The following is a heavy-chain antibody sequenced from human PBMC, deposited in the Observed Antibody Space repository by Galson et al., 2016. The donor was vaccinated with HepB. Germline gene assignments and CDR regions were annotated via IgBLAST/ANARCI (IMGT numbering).Heavy chain of an antibody. Sequence: LSLTCAVSSGSIISSNWWSWVRQPPGKGLEWIGEIYYSGSTNYDPSLKSRVTISVDKSKNQFSLKLRSVTAADTAVYYCAGGTGWYAYWGQGALVTVSS. V-gene: IGHV4-4*02. CDR3: AGGTGWYAY. CDR1: SGSIISSNW. D-gene: IGHD6-19*01. CDR2: IYYSGST. J-gene: IGHJ4*02.